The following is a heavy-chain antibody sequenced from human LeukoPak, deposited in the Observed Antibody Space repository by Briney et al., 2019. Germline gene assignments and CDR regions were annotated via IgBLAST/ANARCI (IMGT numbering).Heavy chain of an antibody. D-gene: IGHD2-15*01. J-gene: IGHJ5*02. CDR1: GFTFNSYT. CDR3: AKDVPWFGL. V-gene: IGHV3-21*01. Sequence: PGGSLRLSCAASGFTFNSYTMNWVRQAPGKGLEWVSSISSSSSYIYYADSLKGRFTISRDNAKNSLYLQMNSLRGEDTAVYYCAKDVPWFGLWGQGTLVTVSS. CDR2: ISSSSSYI.